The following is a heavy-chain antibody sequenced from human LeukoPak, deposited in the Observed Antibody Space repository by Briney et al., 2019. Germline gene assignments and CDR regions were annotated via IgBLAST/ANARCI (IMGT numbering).Heavy chain of an antibody. CDR1: GGSISNYY. CDR3: ARSVATIDFDY. J-gene: IGHJ4*02. V-gene: IGHV4-59*12. D-gene: IGHD5-12*01. Sequence: SETLSLTCTVSGGSISNYYWSWIRQPPGKGLEWIGYIYYSGTTNYNPSLKSRVTMSVDTSKNQFSLKLSSVTAADTAVYYCARSVATIDFDYWGQGTLVTVSS. CDR2: IYYSGTT.